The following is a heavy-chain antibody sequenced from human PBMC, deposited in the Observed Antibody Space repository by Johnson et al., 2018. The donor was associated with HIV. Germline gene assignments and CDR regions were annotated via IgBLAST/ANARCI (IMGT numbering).Heavy chain of an antibody. CDR1: GFTFSNYG. D-gene: IGHD1-26*01. Sequence: QVQLVESGGGVVQPGGSLRLSCAASGFTFSNYGMHWVRQAPGKGLEWVAFLRYDGDITYYIDSVKGRFTISRDNAKNSLYLQMNSLRAEDTALYYCAKGLTWELRSHDAFDIWGQGTMVTVSS. CDR2: LRYDGDIT. CDR3: AKGLTWELRSHDAFDI. V-gene: IGHV3-30*02. J-gene: IGHJ3*02.